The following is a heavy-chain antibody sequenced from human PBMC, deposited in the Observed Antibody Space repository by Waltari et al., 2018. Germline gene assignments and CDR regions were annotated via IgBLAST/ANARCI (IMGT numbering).Heavy chain of an antibody. CDR3: ATAGSSWYNWFDP. CDR1: GGSISSGGYY. V-gene: IGHV4-31*03. CDR2: IYYSGST. Sequence: QVQLQESGPGLVKPSQTLTLTCTVSGGSISSGGYYWSWIRQHPGKGLEWIGYIYYSGSTYYNPSLKSRVTISVDTSKNQFSLKLSSVTAADTAVYYCATAGSSWYNWFDPWGQGTLVTVSS. D-gene: IGHD6-13*01. J-gene: IGHJ5*02.